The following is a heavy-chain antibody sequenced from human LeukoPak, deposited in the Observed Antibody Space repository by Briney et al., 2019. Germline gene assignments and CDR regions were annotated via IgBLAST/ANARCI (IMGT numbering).Heavy chain of an antibody. V-gene: IGHV1-69*05. D-gene: IGHD3-22*01. CDR3: ASSPSLYDSSGYYNYFDY. CDR1: GGTFSSYA. J-gene: IGHJ4*02. Sequence: ASVKVSCKASGGTFSSYAVSWVRQAPGQGLERMGGIIPIFGTANYAQKFQGRVTITTDESTSTAYMELSSLRSEDTAVYYCASSPSLYDSSGYYNYFDYWGQGTLVTVSS. CDR2: IIPIFGTA.